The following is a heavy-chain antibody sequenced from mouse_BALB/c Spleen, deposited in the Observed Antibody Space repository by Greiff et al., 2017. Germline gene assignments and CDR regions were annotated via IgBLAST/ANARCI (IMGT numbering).Heavy chain of an antibody. CDR2: INSNGGST. CDR3: ARDRGTGTFAY. Sequence: EVKLMESGGGLVQPGGSLKLSCAASGFTFSSYGMSWVRQTPDKRLELVATINSNGGSTYYPDSVKGRFTISRDNAKNTLYLQMSSLKSEDTAMYYCARDRGTGTFAYWGQGTLVTVSA. J-gene: IGHJ3*01. D-gene: IGHD4-1*01. V-gene: IGHV5-6-3*01. CDR1: GFTFSSYG.